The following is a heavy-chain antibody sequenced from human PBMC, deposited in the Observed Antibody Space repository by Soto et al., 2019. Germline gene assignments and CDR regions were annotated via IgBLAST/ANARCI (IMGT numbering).Heavy chain of an antibody. J-gene: IGHJ5*02. D-gene: IGHD4-17*01. CDR3: ARDRSQPKTTVTSKPRYNWFDP. V-gene: IGHV3-33*01. CDR1: GFTFSSYG. Sequence: PGGSLRLSCAASGFTFSSYGMHWVRQAPGKGLEWVAVIWYDGSNKYYADSVKGRFTISRDNSKNTLYLQMNSLRAEDTAVYYCARDRSQPKTTVTSKPRYNWFDPWGQGTLVTVSS. CDR2: IWYDGSNK.